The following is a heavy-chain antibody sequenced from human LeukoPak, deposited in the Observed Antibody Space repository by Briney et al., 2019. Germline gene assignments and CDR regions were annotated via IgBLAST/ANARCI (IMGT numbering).Heavy chain of an antibody. CDR3: ARGSSRELPTFDY. CDR2: INPNSGGT. CDR1: GYTSTGYY. D-gene: IGHD1-26*01. Sequence: ASVKVSCKASGYTSTGYYMHWVRQAPGQGLEWMGWINPNSGGTNYAQKFQGWVIMTRDTSISTAYMELSRLRSDDTAVYYCARGSSRELPTFDYWGQGTLVTVSS. J-gene: IGHJ4*02. V-gene: IGHV1-2*04.